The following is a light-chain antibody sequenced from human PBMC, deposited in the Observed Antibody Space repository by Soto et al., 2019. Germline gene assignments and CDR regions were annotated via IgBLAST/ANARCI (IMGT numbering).Light chain of an antibody. CDR1: SGSVSTSYY. V-gene: IGLV8-61*01. J-gene: IGLJ3*02. CDR2: STN. CDR3: VLYMGSGIWV. Sequence: QTVVTQEPSFSVSPGRTVTLTCGLSSGSVSTSYYPSWYQQTPGQAPRTLIYSTNTRSSGVPDRFSGSILGNKAALTITGAQAYDESYYYCVLYMGSGIWVVGGGTKLTVL.